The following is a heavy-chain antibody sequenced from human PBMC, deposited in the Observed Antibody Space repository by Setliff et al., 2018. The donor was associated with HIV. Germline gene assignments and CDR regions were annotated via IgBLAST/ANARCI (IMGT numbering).Heavy chain of an antibody. CDR3: AREGYAFDI. J-gene: IGHJ3*02. CDR1: GFSLSTSGVA. V-gene: IGHV2-5*02. CDR2: IYWDDDK. D-gene: IGHD1-1*01. Sequence: GSGPTLVNPTQTLTLTCTFSGFSLSTSGVAVGWIRQPPGKALEWLALIYWDDDKRYSTSLKTRLTISKDTSKNQVVLTMTNMDPVDTATYYCAREGYAFDIWGQGTMVTVSS.